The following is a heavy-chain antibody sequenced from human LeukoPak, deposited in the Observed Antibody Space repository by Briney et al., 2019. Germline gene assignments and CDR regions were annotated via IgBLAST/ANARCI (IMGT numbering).Heavy chain of an antibody. CDR1: GFSFTNYW. J-gene: IGHJ5*02. Sequence: GESLKISCKGSGFSFTNYWIGWVRQMPGKGLEWVGIIYPGDSDTLYSPSFQGQVTISADKSISTAYLQCSSLKASDTAMYYCARRVSQYYDILTGYFPNWFDPWGQGTLVTVSS. D-gene: IGHD3-9*01. V-gene: IGHV5-51*01. CDR3: ARRVSQYYDILTGYFPNWFDP. CDR2: IYPGDSDT.